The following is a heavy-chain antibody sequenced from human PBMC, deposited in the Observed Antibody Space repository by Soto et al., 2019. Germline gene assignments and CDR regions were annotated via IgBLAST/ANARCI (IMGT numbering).Heavy chain of an antibody. J-gene: IGHJ3*01. Sequence: QVHLVESGGGVVQPGTSLRLSCGASGFSFSSYAMNWFRQAPGKGLEWVAVISHDGSNTYYGDSVKGRFTISRDNSENTLFLQMNSPRSEDTAVYYCAKPYYGAGSYYPDAFDVWGQGTSVTFSS. D-gene: IGHD3-10*01. CDR2: ISHDGSNT. V-gene: IGHV3-30*18. CDR3: AKPYYGAGSYYPDAFDV. CDR1: GFSFSSYA.